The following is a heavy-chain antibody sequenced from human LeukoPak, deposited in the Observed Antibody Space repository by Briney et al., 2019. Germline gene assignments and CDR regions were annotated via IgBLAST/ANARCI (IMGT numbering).Heavy chain of an antibody. CDR2: ISGSSRYI. CDR1: KFTFSNYT. J-gene: IGHJ4*02. D-gene: IGHD3-3*01. V-gene: IGHV3-21*06. CDR3: ARVNSALVVSLEGSWAGSLGFDH. Sequence: TGGSLRLSCAASKFTFSNYTLTWVRQSPGKGLDWVSSISGSSRYIHYSDSVKGRFTISRDNAKNSLYLQMDSLTADDTAVYYCARVNSALVVSLEGSWAGSLGFDHWGQGTLATVSS.